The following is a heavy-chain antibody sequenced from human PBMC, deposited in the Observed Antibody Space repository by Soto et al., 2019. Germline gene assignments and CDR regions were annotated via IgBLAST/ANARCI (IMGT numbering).Heavy chain of an antibody. J-gene: IGHJ4*02. CDR2: ISAYNDNI. CDR3: ARDQVGATGDY. CDR1: GYTFTSYG. Sequence: QIQLVQSGTEVKKPGASVKVSCKASGYTFTSYGISWVRQAPGQGLEWMGWISAYNDNINYAQKLQGRVTMTTDTSTSTAYMGLRSLRSDDTAVYFCARDQVGATGDYWGQGTLVTVSS. D-gene: IGHD1-26*01. V-gene: IGHV1-18*01.